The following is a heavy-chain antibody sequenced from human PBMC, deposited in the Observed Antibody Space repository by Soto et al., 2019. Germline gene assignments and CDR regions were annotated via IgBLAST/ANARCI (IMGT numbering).Heavy chain of an antibody. J-gene: IGHJ6*02. CDR2: ISGSGGST. V-gene: IGHV3-23*01. Sequence: GGSLRLSCAASGFTFSSYAMSWVRQAPGKGLEWVSAISGSGGSTYYADSVKGRFTISRDNSKNTLYLQMNSLRAEDTAVYYCATRFQGYCSGGSCYSVPPARHSYGMDVWGQGTTVTGS. D-gene: IGHD2-15*01. CDR1: GFTFSSYA. CDR3: ATRFQGYCSGGSCYSVPPARHSYGMDV.